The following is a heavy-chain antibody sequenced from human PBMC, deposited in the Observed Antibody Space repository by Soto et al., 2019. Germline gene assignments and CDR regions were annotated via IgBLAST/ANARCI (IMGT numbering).Heavy chain of an antibody. D-gene: IGHD2-15*01. CDR3: ARGDCVGGTCYSLAGSFYYYMGV. CDR2: INSDGSVS. CDR1: GFTFSHYW. J-gene: IGHJ6*03. Sequence: EVKLVESGGGLVQPGGSLRLSCAASGFTFSHYWMYWVRQAPGKGLVWVSRINSDGSVSSYADSVKGRLTISRDNVKNTLYLQMNSLRAEDTAVYYCARGDCVGGTCYSLAGSFYYYMGVWGKGTTVTVFS. V-gene: IGHV3-74*01.